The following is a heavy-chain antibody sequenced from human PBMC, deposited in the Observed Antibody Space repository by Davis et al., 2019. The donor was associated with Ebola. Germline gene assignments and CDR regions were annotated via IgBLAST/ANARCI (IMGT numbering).Heavy chain of an antibody. CDR1: GFTFSSYG. CDR3: AREAAATGLLVGDPDFDY. J-gene: IGHJ4*02. CDR2: ISYDGSNK. D-gene: IGHD2-15*01. Sequence: PGGSLRLSCAASGFTFSSYGMHWVRQAPGKGLEWVAVISYDGSNKYYADSVKGRFTISRDNSKNTLYLQMNSLRAEDTAVYYCAREAAATGLLVGDPDFDYWGQGTLVTVSS. V-gene: IGHV3-30*03.